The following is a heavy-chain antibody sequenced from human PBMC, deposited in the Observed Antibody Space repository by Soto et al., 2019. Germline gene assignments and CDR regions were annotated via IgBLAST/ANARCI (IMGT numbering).Heavy chain of an antibody. D-gene: IGHD2-15*01. Sequence: SETLSLTCAVSGGSISSSTYYWGWMRQPPGKGLEWIASFFIGGSTYYNPSLKSRVTISVDTSKNQFSLKLRSVTAADTAIYFCARVAPATGFRAFWGQGTLVPVSS. CDR3: ARVAPATGFRAF. J-gene: IGHJ4*02. CDR2: FFIGGST. CDR1: GGSISSSTYY. V-gene: IGHV4-39*01.